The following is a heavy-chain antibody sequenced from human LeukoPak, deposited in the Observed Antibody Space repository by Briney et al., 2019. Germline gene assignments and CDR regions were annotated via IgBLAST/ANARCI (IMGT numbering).Heavy chain of an antibody. J-gene: IGHJ4*02. CDR1: GFTFDDYA. Sequence: GRSLRLSCAASGFTFDDYAMHWVRQAPGKGLVWVSRINSDGSSTSYADSVKGRFTISRDNAKNTLYLQMNSLRAEDTAVYYCASLTYWGQGALVTVSS. CDR2: INSDGSST. CDR3: ASLTY. V-gene: IGHV3-74*01.